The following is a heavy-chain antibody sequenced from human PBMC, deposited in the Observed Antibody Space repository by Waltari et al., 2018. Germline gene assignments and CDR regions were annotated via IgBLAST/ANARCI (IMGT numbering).Heavy chain of an antibody. J-gene: IGHJ4*02. D-gene: IGHD3-10*01. CDR2: ISSSSSTI. Sequence: EVQLVESGGGLVQPGGSLRLSCAASGFTFSSYSMNWVRQAPGKGLEWVSYISSSSSTIYYADSVKGRFTISRDNAKNSLYLQMNSLRAEDTAVYYCARDPRYGSGDYWGQGTLVTVSS. CDR3: ARDPRYGSGDY. V-gene: IGHV3-48*04. CDR1: GFTFSSYS.